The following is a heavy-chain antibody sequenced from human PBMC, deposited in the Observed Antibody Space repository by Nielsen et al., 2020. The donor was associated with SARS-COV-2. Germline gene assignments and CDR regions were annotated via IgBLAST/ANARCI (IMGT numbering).Heavy chain of an antibody. V-gene: IGHV3-9*01. D-gene: IGHD6-13*01. CDR3: AKPPGYSSSWTEFDY. J-gene: IGHJ4*02. Sequence: SLKISCAASGFTFDDYAMHWVRQAPGKGLEWVSGISWNSGSIGYADSVKGRFTISRDNAKNSLYLQMNSLRAEDTALYYCAKPPGYSSSWTEFDYWGQGTLVTVSS. CDR1: GFTFDDYA. CDR2: ISWNSGSI.